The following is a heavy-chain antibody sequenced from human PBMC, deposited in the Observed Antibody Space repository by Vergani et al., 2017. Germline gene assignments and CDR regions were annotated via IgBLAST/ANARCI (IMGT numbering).Heavy chain of an antibody. CDR2: LFISGNS. Sequence: QVQLQESGPGLVKPSQTLSLTLTVSGDPISSGYYYWSWIRQPPRKGLEWIGCLFISGNSYYNPSLKTRLTISLDTSKNRFPLRLNSVTAANTAVYYCARERRNIVANDAFDIWGQGTVVTVSS. CDR1: GDPISSGYYY. D-gene: IGHD5-12*01. CDR3: ARERRNIVANDAFDI. J-gene: IGHJ3*02. V-gene: IGHV4-30-4*08.